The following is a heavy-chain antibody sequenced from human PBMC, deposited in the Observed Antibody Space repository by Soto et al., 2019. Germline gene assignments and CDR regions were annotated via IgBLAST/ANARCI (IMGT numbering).Heavy chain of an antibody. CDR1: AGSISRSSYY. V-gene: IGHV4-39*01. D-gene: IGHD6-19*01. CDR2: IHYSGSA. J-gene: IGHJ5*02. Sequence: PGTLSLTYTVSAGSISRSSYYWGWIRQTPGQGLEWIGSIHYSGSAYYNPSLETLVTMSVDTSKNQFSLKLSSVTAAATTIYYCARRQYSSGRYTPSFSPWGQGTLVSVSS. CDR3: ARRQYSSGRYTPSFSP.